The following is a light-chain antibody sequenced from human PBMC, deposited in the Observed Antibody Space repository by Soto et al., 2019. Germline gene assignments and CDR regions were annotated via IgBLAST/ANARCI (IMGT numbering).Light chain of an antibody. CDR1: QSVSSSY. CDR3: QQYGSSPLT. J-gene: IGKJ4*01. CDR2: DTS. Sequence: EIVLTQSPGTLSLSPGERATLSCRASQSVSSSYLAWYQQKPGQAPRLLIYDTSSRATGIPDRFSGSGSGTDFTLTISRLEPEDVALYHCQQYGSSPLTFGGGTKVDIK. V-gene: IGKV3-20*01.